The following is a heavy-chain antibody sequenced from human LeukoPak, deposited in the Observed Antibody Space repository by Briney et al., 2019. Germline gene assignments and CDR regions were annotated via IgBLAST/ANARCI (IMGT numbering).Heavy chain of an antibody. V-gene: IGHV4-59*11. CDR3: ARAYYFDSSGYDDAFDI. CDR2: ISYSGST. Sequence: PSETLSLTCTISGGSIASHYWTWIRQPPGKGLEWIGFISYSGSTSYNPSLKSRVTISLDTSKNQFSLKLSSVTAADTAVYYCARAYYFDSSGYDDAFDIWGQGTMVTVSS. J-gene: IGHJ3*02. D-gene: IGHD3-22*01. CDR1: GGSIASHY.